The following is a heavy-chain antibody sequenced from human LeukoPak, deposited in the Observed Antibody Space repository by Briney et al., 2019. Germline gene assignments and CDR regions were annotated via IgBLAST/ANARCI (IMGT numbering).Heavy chain of an antibody. CDR2: MNPNSGNT. CDR3: TFRGPYYYSYIDV. CDR1: GYTFTSYD. Sequence: GASVTVSFKGSGYTFTSYDINWVRQATAQGLEWMGWMNPNSGNTGYAQTLKGRVTMTRNTYISTAYMELSSLRSEDTAVYYCTFRGPYYYSYIDVWGKGTTVTVSS. D-gene: IGHD2-15*01. V-gene: IGHV1-8*01. J-gene: IGHJ6*03.